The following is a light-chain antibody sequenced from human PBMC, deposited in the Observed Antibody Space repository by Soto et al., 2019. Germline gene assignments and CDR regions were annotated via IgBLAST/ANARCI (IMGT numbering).Light chain of an antibody. Sequence: DIQMTQSPSTLSGSVGDRVTITCRASQTISSWLAWYQQKPGKARKLLIYKASTLKSGVPSRFSGSGSGTEFTLTISSLQPDDFATYYCQPYNSYSEAFGQGTQVDIK. CDR2: KAS. CDR1: QTISSW. V-gene: IGKV1-5*03. J-gene: IGKJ1*01. CDR3: QPYNSYSEA.